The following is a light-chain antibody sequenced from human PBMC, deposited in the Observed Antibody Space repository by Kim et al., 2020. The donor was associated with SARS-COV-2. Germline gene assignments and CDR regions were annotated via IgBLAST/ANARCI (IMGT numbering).Light chain of an antibody. Sequence: EIVTTQSPLSLSVTPGEPASISCRTSQSLLASNGYNYLDWYLQKPGHSPQLLIYMGSNRASGVPDRFSGRGSGTDVTLKISRVEAEDVGVYYCMQALHTLWTFGQGTKVDLK. J-gene: IGKJ1*01. CDR3: MQALHTLWT. V-gene: IGKV2-28*01. CDR1: QSLLASNGYNY. CDR2: MGS.